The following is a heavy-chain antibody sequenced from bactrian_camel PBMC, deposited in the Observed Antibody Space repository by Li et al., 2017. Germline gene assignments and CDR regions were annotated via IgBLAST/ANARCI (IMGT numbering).Heavy chain of an antibody. J-gene: IGHJ4*01. CDR1: GFSFRTYF. D-gene: IGHD3*01. CDR2: IWNDGTKA. Sequence: VQLVESGGGLVQPGGSLRLSCAASGFSFRTYFITWVRQAPGKGLEWLTNIWNDGTKAYYADSVKGRFTISRDNAVNTVHLQMNTLKSEDTALYYCAAGRRSDGVWVGAYGYWGQGT. V-gene: IGHV3-2*01. CDR3: AAGRRSDGVWVGAYGY.